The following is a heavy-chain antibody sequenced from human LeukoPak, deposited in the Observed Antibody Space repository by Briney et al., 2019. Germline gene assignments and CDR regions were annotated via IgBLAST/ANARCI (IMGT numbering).Heavy chain of an antibody. J-gene: IGHJ4*02. Sequence: ASVKVSCKASGYTFTGYYIHWVRQAPGQGLEWMGWINPNSGDTHYAQKFQGRVTMTGDTSINTAYMELSRLRTDDTALYYCAKNPYEYYFDYWGQGTLVTVSS. CDR2: INPNSGDT. CDR3: AKNPYEYYFDY. V-gene: IGHV1-2*02. D-gene: IGHD5-12*01. CDR1: GYTFTGYY.